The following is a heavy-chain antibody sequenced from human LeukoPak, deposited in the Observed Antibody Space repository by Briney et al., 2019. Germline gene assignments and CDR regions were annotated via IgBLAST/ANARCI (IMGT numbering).Heavy chain of an antibody. CDR1: GGSISNYY. J-gene: IGHJ4*02. V-gene: IGHV4-59*08. Sequence: PSETLSLTCTVSGGSISNYYWSWIRQPPGKGLEWIAYIYYTGSTNYNPSLKSRATISVDTSKNQFSLKLSSMIAADTAVYYCARHDSGYDYPLDYWGQGILVTVSS. CDR3: ARHDSGYDYPLDY. CDR2: IYYTGST. D-gene: IGHD5-12*01.